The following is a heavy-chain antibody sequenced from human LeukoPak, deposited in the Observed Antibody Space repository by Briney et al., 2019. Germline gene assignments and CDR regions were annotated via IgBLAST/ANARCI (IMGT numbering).Heavy chain of an antibody. Sequence: GGSLRLSCAASGFTFSNAWMSWVRQAPGKGLEWVAVISYDGSNKYYADSVKGRFTISKDNSKNTLYLQMNSLRAEDTAVYYCARDGPGDASAFDIWGQGTMVTVSS. CDR3: ARDGPGDASAFDI. J-gene: IGHJ3*02. V-gene: IGHV3-30*03. CDR1: GFTFSNAW. D-gene: IGHD7-27*01. CDR2: ISYDGSNK.